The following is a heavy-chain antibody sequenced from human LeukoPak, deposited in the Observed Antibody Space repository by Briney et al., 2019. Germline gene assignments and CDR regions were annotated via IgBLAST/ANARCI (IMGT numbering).Heavy chain of an antibody. J-gene: IGHJ2*01. Sequence: QPGGSLRLSCAASGFTLSSYWMHWLRQAPGKRLVWVSRVNSDGSSTSYADSVKGRYPISRDNAKNTLYLQMNSLRAEDTAVYYCARGSWYLDLWGRGTLVTVSS. CDR3: ARGSWYLDL. V-gene: IGHV3-74*01. CDR1: GFTLSSYW. CDR2: VNSDGSST.